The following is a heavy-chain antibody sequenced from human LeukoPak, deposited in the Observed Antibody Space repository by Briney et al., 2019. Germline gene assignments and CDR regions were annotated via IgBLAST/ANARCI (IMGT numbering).Heavy chain of an antibody. CDR1: GYTFTGYY. Sequence: ASVKVSCKASGYTFTGYYMHWVRQAPGQGLEWMGLINPNSGDTNYAQKFQGWVTMTRDTSISTAYMELSRLRSDDTAVYYCARGAPSYCSSTSCLAYYFDYWGQGTLVTVSS. CDR3: ARGAPSYCSSTSCLAYYFDY. J-gene: IGHJ4*02. V-gene: IGHV1-2*04. D-gene: IGHD2-2*01. CDR2: INPNSGDT.